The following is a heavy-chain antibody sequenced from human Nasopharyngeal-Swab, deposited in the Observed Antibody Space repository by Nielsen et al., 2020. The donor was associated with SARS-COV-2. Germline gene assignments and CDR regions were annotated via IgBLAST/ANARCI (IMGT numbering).Heavy chain of an antibody. CDR2: ISWNSGSI. CDR1: GFTFDDYA. J-gene: IGHJ4*02. D-gene: IGHD6-13*01. Sequence: SLKISCAASGFTFDDYAMHWVRQAPWKGLEWVSGISWNSGSIGYADSVKGRFTISRDNAKNSLYLQMNSLRAEDTALYYCASDSSSWYAYFDYWGQGTLVTVSS. V-gene: IGHV3-9*01. CDR3: ASDSSSWYAYFDY.